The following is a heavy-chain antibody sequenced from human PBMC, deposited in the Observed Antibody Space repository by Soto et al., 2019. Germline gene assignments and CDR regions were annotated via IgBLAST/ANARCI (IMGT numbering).Heavy chain of an antibody. J-gene: IGHJ3*02. CDR3: ARGAGTRIVVLSLGAFEI. Sequence: QVQLVQSGAEVKKPGSSVKVSCKASGGSFSNYAISWVRQAPGQGLEWMGGIIPIFGTAHYAQKFQGRVTITADESTSTAYRELSSLRSDDTAVYYCARGAGTRIVVLSLGAFEIWGQGTMVTVSS. V-gene: IGHV1-69*12. CDR2: IIPIFGTA. CDR1: GGSFSNYA. D-gene: IGHD3-22*01.